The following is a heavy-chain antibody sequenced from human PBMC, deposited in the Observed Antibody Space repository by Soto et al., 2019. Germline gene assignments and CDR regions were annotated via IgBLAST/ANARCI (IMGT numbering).Heavy chain of an antibody. J-gene: IGHJ5*02. CDR2: IKSKADGETK. CDR3: CVVKRLDQYSTSGYWFDP. D-gene: IGHD2-15*01. CDR1: GFTFSHAW. V-gene: IGHV3-15*01. Sequence: RGSLRLSCAASGFTFSHAWMSWVRQAPGKGLEWVGRIKSKADGETKDYGAPVRGRFTISRDDAKDTLYLQMNSLRIEDTAVYYCCVVKRLDQYSTSGYWFDPWGPGTLVTVSS.